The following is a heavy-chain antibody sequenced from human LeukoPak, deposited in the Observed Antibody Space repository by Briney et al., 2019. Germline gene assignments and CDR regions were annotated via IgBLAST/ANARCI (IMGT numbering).Heavy chain of an antibody. CDR1: TFTFSRYS. D-gene: IGHD3-16*02. Sequence: GGSLRLSCATSTFTFSRYSMSWVRRPPGKGLEWVSFTSEVGGSAEYADSVKGRFTVSRDTSKNAMYLQMNSLRVDTAVYYCARDGQGGLIDDFDIWGQGTMVTVSS. J-gene: IGHJ3*02. V-gene: IGHV3-30*02. CDR2: TSEVGGSA. CDR3: ARDGQGGLIDDFDI.